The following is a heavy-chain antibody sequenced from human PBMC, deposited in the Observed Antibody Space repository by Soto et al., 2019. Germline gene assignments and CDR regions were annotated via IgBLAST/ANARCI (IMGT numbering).Heavy chain of an antibody. J-gene: IGHJ6*02. CDR1: GFTFSSYA. CDR2: ISYDGSNK. D-gene: IGHD3-3*01. V-gene: IGHV3-30-3*01. CDR3: ARGYDFWSGYYYPYGMDV. Sequence: QVQLVESVGGVVQPGRSLRLSCAASGFTFSSYAMHWVRQAPGKGLEWVAVISYDGSNKNHADTVKGRFTISRDNSKNTLYLQMNSLRAEDTAVYYCARGYDFWSGYYYPYGMDVWGQGTTVTVSS.